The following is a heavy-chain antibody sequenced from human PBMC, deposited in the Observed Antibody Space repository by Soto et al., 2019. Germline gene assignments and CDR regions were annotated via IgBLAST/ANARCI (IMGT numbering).Heavy chain of an antibody. J-gene: IGHJ4*02. Sequence: QVQLAESGGGVVQPGSSLRLTCAGSGFTFSSYAMHWVRQAPGKGLEWVAVISYDGGNKYYADSVKGRFTISRDNSENTLYLQMNRLRAEDTAVYYCAKDQGRGGYSYGYFSPYFDYWGQGTLVTVSS. CDR1: GFTFSSYA. D-gene: IGHD5-18*01. CDR2: ISYDGGNK. CDR3: AKDQGRGGYSYGYFSPYFDY. V-gene: IGHV3-30*18.